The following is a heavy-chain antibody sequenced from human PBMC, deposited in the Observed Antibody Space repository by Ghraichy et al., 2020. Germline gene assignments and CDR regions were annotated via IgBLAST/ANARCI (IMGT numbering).Heavy chain of an antibody. CDR1: GDAFNNYA. Sequence: SVKVSCKASGDAFNNYAISWVRQAPGQGLEWMGVIIPAFGTVNYAQKFQGRVTITADESTNTAYMELSSLRSEDTAVHYCARTPNSCMGGACLNFYYHNGLDVWCQGTAVTVSS. D-gene: IGHD2-21*02. V-gene: IGHV1-69*13. CDR3: ARTPNSCMGGACLNFYYHNGLDV. J-gene: IGHJ6*02. CDR2: IIPAFGTV.